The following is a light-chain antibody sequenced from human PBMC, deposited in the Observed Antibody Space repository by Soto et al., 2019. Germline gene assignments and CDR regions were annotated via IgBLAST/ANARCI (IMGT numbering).Light chain of an antibody. Sequence: IVITPSPATMSVSPGERATLSGRAIQSVSSYLAWYQQKPGQAPRLLIYGASTRATDIPARFSGSGSGTEFTLTMSTMKSEDLALYDCKQYNNWTLTVGGGNKGAIK. J-gene: IGKJ4*01. V-gene: IGKV3-15*01. CDR1: QSVSSY. CDR3: KQYNNWTLT. CDR2: GAS.